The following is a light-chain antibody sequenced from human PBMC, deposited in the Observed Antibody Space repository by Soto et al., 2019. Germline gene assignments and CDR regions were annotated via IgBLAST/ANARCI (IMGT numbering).Light chain of an antibody. CDR3: QQYNDWHRT. CDR1: QSVSTN. Sequence: EIVLTQSPATLSVSPGERATLSCRAGQSVSTNLAWYQQKAGQAPSLLIYGASTRATGIPARFSGSGSGTEFILTISSLQSEDFAVYYCQQYNDWHRTFGQGTKVEIK. J-gene: IGKJ1*01. CDR2: GAS. V-gene: IGKV3-15*01.